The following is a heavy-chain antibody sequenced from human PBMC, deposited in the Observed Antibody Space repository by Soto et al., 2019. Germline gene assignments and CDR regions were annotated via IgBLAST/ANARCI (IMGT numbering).Heavy chain of an antibody. V-gene: IGHV4-39*01. Sequence: HLQLQESGPGLVKPSETLSLTCTVSGDSISNSNYYWGWIRQPPGKGLEWIANIYYSGITYCNPSLKNRVAISVDTSKNQFSLKLSSVTAADTAIYYCARSNSGYYKWFDPWGQGTLVTVSS. CDR1: GDSISNSNYY. J-gene: IGHJ5*02. CDR2: IYYSGIT. D-gene: IGHD3-22*01. CDR3: ARSNSGYYKWFDP.